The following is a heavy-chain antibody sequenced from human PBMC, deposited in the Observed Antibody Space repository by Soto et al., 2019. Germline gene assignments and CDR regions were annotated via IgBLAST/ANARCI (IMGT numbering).Heavy chain of an antibody. D-gene: IGHD3-10*01. CDR1: GFTFSSYA. J-gene: IGHJ5*02. Sequence: PGGSLILSCAASGFTFSSYAMSWVRQAPGKGLEWVSAISGSGGSTYYADSVKGRFTISRDNSKNTLYLQMNSLRAEDTAVYYCAKVESYYYGSGSYYKEDWFDPWGQGTLVTVSS. CDR3: AKVESYYYGSGSYYKEDWFDP. CDR2: ISGSGGST. V-gene: IGHV3-23*01.